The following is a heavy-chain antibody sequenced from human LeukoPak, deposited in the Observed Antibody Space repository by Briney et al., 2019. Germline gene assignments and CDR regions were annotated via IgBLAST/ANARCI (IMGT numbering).Heavy chain of an antibody. CDR2: IYYSGST. V-gene: IGHV4-59*01. CDR3: ARIIAAAGGWFDP. D-gene: IGHD6-13*01. Sequence: SETLSLTCTVSGGSISSYYWSWIRQPPGKGLEWIGYIYYSGSTNYNPSLKSRVTISVDTSKTQFSLKLRSVTAADTAVYYCARIIAAAGGWFDPWGQGTLVAVSS. J-gene: IGHJ5*02. CDR1: GGSISSYY.